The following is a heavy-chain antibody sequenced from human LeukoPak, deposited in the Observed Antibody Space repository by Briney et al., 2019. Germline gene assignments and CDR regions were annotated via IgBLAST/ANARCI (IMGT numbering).Heavy chain of an antibody. D-gene: IGHD5-24*01. CDR3: ARGGSRKVATITDNFDY. V-gene: IGHV4-30-4*01. CDR2: IYYSGNT. CDR1: GGSIRSGDYY. J-gene: IGHJ4*02. Sequence: SETLSLTCTVSGGSIRSGDYYWRWIRQPPGKGLEWIGYIYYSGNTYYNPSLKSRVTISVDTSKSQFSLKLSSVTAADTAVYFCARGGSRKVATITDNFDYWGQGTLVTVSS.